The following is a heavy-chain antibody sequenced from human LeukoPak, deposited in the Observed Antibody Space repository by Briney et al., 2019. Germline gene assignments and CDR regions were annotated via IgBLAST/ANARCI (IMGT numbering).Heavy chain of an antibody. V-gene: IGHV1-46*01. Sequence: ASVRVSCKASGYTFSSYYMHWVRQAPGEGLEWMGIINPSGGSTSYAQKFQGRVTMTRDTSTSTVYMELSSLRSEDTAVYYCARDLRVRGYDILTGSPPFDYWGQGTLVTVSS. CDR1: GYTFSSYY. CDR2: INPSGGST. J-gene: IGHJ4*02. D-gene: IGHD3-9*01. CDR3: ARDLRVRGYDILTGSPPFDY.